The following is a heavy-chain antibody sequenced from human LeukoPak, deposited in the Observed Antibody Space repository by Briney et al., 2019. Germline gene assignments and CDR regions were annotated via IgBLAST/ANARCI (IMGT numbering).Heavy chain of an antibody. CDR3: ATTLEMATPTCPDY. J-gene: IGHJ4*02. D-gene: IGHD5-24*01. Sequence: SETVSLTCTVSGGSISSSSYYWGWIRQPPGKGLEWIGSIYYSGSTYYNPSLKSRVTISVDTSKNQFSLKLSSVTAADTAVYYCATTLEMATPTCPDYWGQGTLVTVSS. CDR2: IYYSGST. V-gene: IGHV4-39*01. CDR1: GGSISSSSYY.